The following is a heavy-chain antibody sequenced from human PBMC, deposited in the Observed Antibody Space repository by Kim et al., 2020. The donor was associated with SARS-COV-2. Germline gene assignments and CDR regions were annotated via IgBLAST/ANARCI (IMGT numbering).Heavy chain of an antibody. D-gene: IGHD3-22*01. J-gene: IGHJ4*02. Sequence: SEILSLTCTVSGGSISKGHYYWTWIRQPPGKGLEWIGYIDYSGGTYYSPSLKSRVTVSLDTSKNQFSLRLSSVTAADTAVYYCARGNSFYYEIIWGQGTLVTVSS. CDR3: ARGNSFYYEII. CDR1: GGSISKGHYY. V-gene: IGHV4-30-4*01. CDR2: IDYSGGT.